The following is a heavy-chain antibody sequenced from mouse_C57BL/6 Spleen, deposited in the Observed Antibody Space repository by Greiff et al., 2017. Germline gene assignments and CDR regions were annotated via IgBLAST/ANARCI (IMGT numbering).Heavy chain of an antibody. CDR2: IYPGDGDT. D-gene: IGHD4-1*01. CDR1: GYAFSSSW. CDR3: ARANWDLAY. Sequence: LQESGPELVKPGASVKISCKASGYAFSSSWMNWVKQRPGKGLEWIGRIYPGDGDTNYNGKFKGKATLTADKSSSTAYMQLSSLTSEDSAVYFCARANWDLAYWGQGTLVTVSA. V-gene: IGHV1-82*01. J-gene: IGHJ3*01.